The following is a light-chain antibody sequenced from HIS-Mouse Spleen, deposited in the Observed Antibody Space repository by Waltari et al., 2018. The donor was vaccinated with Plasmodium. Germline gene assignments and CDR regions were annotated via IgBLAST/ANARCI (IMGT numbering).Light chain of an antibody. CDR1: QSISSY. CDR2: AAS. J-gene: IGKJ4*01. Sequence: DIQMTQSPSSLSASVADSVTITCRASQSISSYLNWYQQKPGQAPKLLIYAASSLQSGVPSRFSGSGSGTDFTLTISSLQPEDFATYYCQQSYSTPPTFGGGTKVEIK. V-gene: IGKV1-39*01. CDR3: QQSYSTPPT.